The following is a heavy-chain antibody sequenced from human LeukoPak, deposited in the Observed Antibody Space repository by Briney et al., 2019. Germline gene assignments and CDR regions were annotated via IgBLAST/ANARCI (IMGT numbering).Heavy chain of an antibody. V-gene: IGHV3-66*01. J-gene: IGHJ5*02. CDR1: GFTVSSNY. CDR2: IYSGGST. CDR3: ARDHSTGTGTDP. D-gene: IGHD1-1*01. Sequence: GGSLRLSCAASGFTVSSNYMSRVRQAPGKGLEWVSVIYSGGSTYYADSVKGRFTISRDNSKNTLYLQMNSLRAEDTAVYYCARDHSTGTGTDPWGQGTLVTVSS.